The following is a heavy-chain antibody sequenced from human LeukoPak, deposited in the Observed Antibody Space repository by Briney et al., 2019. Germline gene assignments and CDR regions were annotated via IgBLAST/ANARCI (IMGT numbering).Heavy chain of an antibody. V-gene: IGHV4-34*01. CDR2: ITYDGRT. CDR3: AGIVVPAARVPSGYYYYMDV. D-gene: IGHD2-2*01. J-gene: IGHJ6*03. CDR1: GGSFDGYY. Sequence: PSETLSLTCAVFGGSFDGYYWSWIRQSPGKGLEWIGEITYDGRTKYNPSLRSRVSISVDTSKNQFSLKLSSVTAADTAVYYCAGIVVPAARVPSGYYYYMDVWGKGTTVTISS.